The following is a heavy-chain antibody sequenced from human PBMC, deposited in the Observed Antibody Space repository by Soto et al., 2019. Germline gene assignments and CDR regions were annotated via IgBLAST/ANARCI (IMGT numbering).Heavy chain of an antibody. V-gene: IGHV1-18*04. CDR1: GYTFTNYG. J-gene: IGHJ5*02. Sequence: QIQLVQSGAEVRKPGASVKVSCKASGYTFTNYGIGWVRQAPGQGLEWMGWISGDNGNTNYAEKVQGRVTMTTDTSTSTACMAPRSLRSADTAVYYSAKAPVLLLYGGWFDPWGQGTLVSVSS. CDR3: AKAPVLLLYGGWFDP. CDR2: ISGDNGNT. D-gene: IGHD3-22*01.